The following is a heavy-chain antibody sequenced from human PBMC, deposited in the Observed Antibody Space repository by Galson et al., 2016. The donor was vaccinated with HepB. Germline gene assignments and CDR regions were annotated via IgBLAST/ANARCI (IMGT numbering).Heavy chain of an antibody. D-gene: IGHD5-12*01. Sequence: SLRLSCAASGFNFSTYWMTWVRQAPGKGLEWVADIKQDGSERYYVDSVEGRFTISRDNANNALYLQMNSLRAEDTAVYYCARDGYGYWGRGTLVTVSS. CDR2: IKQDGSER. CDR1: GFNFSTYW. J-gene: IGHJ4*02. CDR3: ARDGYGY. V-gene: IGHV3-7*01.